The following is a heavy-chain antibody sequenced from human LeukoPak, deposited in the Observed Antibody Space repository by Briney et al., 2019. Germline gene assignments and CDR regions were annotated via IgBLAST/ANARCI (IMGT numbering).Heavy chain of an antibody. V-gene: IGHV4-34*01. J-gene: IGHJ5*02. D-gene: IGHD4-17*01. CDR2: INHSGST. Sequence: SETLSLTCAVYGGTFSGYYWSWIRQPPGKGLEWIGEINHSGSTNYNPSLKSRVTISVDTSKNQFSLKLSSVTAADTAVYYCARGRYGDNLWGQGTLVTVSS. CDR3: ARGRYGDNL. CDR1: GGTFSGYY.